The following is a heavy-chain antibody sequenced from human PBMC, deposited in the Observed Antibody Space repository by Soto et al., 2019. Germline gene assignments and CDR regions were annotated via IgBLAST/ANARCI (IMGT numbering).Heavy chain of an antibody. CDR3: ARARITMVREVIKYNMDA. CDR2: IYNSGGT. V-gene: IGHV4-59*01. CDR1: GGSISSYY. J-gene: IGHJ6*02. Sequence: QVQLQESGPGLVKPSETLSLTCTVSGGSISSYYWSWIRRPPGKGLEWIGYIYNSGGTHSNPSLQSRVTISVDTSKNQFSLKLSSVTAADTGIYYCARARITMVREVIKYNMDAWGQGTTVIVSS. D-gene: IGHD3-10*01.